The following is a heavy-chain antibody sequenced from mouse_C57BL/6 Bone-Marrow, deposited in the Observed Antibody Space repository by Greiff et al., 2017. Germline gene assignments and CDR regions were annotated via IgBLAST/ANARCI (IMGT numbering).Heavy chain of an antibody. CDR1: AYTFTSSW. J-gene: IGHJ3*01. CDR2: IYPGSGST. D-gene: IGHD1-2*01. Sequence: QVQLQQSGAELVKPGASVKMSCKASAYTFTSSWITGVKQRPGQGLGWIGDIYPGSGSTTYNEKFKSKATLTVDTSSSTAYMQLSSLTSEDSAVYYCAWDHGAWFAYWGQGTLVTVSA. V-gene: IGHV1-55*01. CDR3: AWDHGAWFAY.